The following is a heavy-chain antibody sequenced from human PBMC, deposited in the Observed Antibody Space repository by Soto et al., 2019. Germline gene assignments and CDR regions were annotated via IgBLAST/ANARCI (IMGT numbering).Heavy chain of an antibody. V-gene: IGHV1-18*01. CDR1: GYTFSNDA. D-gene: IGHD1-7*01. Sequence: QVQLVQSGAKVKKPGASVKVSCKASGYTFSNDAITWVRQAPGQGLEWMGWVSAYNGNTNYAQKFKGRVTMTTDTSTSTAYMEIRSLRYDDTAVYFCARASRYYWNYMMYWGQGTLVTVSS. CDR2: VSAYNGNT. CDR3: ARASRYYWNYMMY. J-gene: IGHJ4*02.